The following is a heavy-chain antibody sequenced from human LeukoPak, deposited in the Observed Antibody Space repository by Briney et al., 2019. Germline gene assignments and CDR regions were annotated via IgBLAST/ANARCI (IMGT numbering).Heavy chain of an antibody. J-gene: IGHJ4*02. D-gene: IGHD3-3*01. CDR2: ISGSGGST. CDR1: GFTFSTYA. V-gene: IGHV3-23*01. Sequence: GGSLTLSCAASGFTFSTYAMTWVRQAPGKGLEWVSAISGSGGSTYYADSVKGRFTISRDNSKNTLYLQMNRLRDEDTALFYCAKEVKDNGYYHLDNWGQGTLVTVSS. CDR3: AKEVKDNGYYHLDN.